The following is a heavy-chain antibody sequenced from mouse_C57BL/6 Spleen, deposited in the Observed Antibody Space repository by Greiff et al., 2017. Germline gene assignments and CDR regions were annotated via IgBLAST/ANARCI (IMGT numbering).Heavy chain of an antibody. Sequence: EVQLVESGGDLVKPGGSLKLSCAASGFTFSSYGMSWVRQTPDTRLEWVATISSGGSYTYYPDSVKGRFTISRDHAKNTLYLQMSSLKSEDTAMYYCARQNYYGSNDYAMDYWGQGASVTVSS. CDR2: ISSGGSYT. D-gene: IGHD1-1*01. J-gene: IGHJ4*01. CDR1: GFTFSSYG. CDR3: ARQNYYGSNDYAMDY. V-gene: IGHV5-6*01.